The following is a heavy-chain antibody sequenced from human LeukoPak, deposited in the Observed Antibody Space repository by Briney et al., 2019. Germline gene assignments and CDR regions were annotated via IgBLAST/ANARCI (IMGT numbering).Heavy chain of an antibody. J-gene: IGHJ4*02. Sequence: SETLSFTCAVYGGSFSGYYWSWIRQPPGKGLEWIGEINHSGSTNYNPSLKSRVTISVDTSKNQFSLKLSSVTAADTAVYYCAREGDSYGPFDYWGQGTLVTVSS. CDR2: INHSGST. D-gene: IGHD5-18*01. CDR1: GGSFSGYY. V-gene: IGHV4-34*01. CDR3: AREGDSYGPFDY.